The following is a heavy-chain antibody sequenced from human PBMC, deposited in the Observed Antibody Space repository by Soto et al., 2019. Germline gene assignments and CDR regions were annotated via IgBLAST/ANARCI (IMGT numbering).Heavy chain of an antibody. Sequence: PSETLSLTCAVYGGSFSGYYWSWIRQPPWKGLEWIGEINHSGSTNYNPSLKSRVTISVDTSKNQFSLKLSSVTAADTAVYYCARGLITGSHYSGGWYYFDPWGQGTQVTVS. CDR3: ARGLITGSHYSGGWYYFDP. CDR1: GGSFSGYY. D-gene: IGHD6-19*01. CDR2: INHSGST. J-gene: IGHJ4*02. V-gene: IGHV4-34*01.